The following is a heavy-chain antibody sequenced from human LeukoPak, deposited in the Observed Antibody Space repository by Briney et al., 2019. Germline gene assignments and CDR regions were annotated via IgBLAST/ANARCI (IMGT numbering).Heavy chain of an antibody. CDR2: MNPNSGNT. D-gene: IGHD2-2*01. J-gene: IGHJ5*02. V-gene: IGHV1-8*01. CDR1: GYTFTSYD. Sequence: GASVKVSCKASGYTFTSYDINWVRQATGQGLEWMGWMNPNSGNTGYAQKFQGRVTMTRNTSISTAYMELSSLRSEDTAVYYCARGYCSSTSCYQSYWFDLWGQGTLVTVSS. CDR3: ARGYCSSTSCYQSYWFDL.